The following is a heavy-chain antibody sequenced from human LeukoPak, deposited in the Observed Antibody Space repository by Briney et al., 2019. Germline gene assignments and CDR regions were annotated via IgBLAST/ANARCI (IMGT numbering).Heavy chain of an antibody. CDR2: IYYSGST. Sequence: SETLSLTCTVSGGSISSSSYYWGWIRQPPGKGLEWIGSIYYSGSTYYNPSLKSRVTISVDTSKNQFSLKLSSVTAADTAVYYCARHVRYSSSWYLGYYFDYWGQGTLVTVSS. D-gene: IGHD6-13*01. J-gene: IGHJ4*02. CDR3: ARHVRYSSSWYLGYYFDY. CDR1: GGSISSSSYY. V-gene: IGHV4-39*01.